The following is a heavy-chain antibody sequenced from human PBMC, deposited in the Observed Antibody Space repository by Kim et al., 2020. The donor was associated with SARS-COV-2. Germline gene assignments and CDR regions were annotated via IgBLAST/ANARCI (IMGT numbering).Heavy chain of an antibody. CDR1: GGSISSSSYY. CDR3: ANTAGYYDSSGYYSDFDY. D-gene: IGHD3-22*01. V-gene: IGHV4-39*01. CDR2: IYYSGST. Sequence: SETLSLTCTVSGGSISSSSYYWGWIRQPPGKGLEWIGSIYYSGSTYYNPSLKSRVTISVDTSKNQFSLKLSSVTAADTAVYYCANTAGYYDSSGYYSDFDYWGQGTLVTVSS. J-gene: IGHJ4*02.